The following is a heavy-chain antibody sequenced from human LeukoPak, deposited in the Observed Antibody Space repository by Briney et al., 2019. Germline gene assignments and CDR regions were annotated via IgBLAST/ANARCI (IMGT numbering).Heavy chain of an antibody. CDR2: IYYSGST. CDR3: ARTDYGGYSGPLGFDY. CDR1: GGSISSYY. Sequence: PSETLSLTCTVSGGSISSYYWSWIRQPPGKGLEWIGYIYYSGSTNYNPSLKSRVTISVDTSKNQFSLKLSSVTAADTAVYYCARTDYGGYSGPLGFDYWGQGTLVTVSS. J-gene: IGHJ4*02. V-gene: IGHV4-59*01. D-gene: IGHD4/OR15-4a*01.